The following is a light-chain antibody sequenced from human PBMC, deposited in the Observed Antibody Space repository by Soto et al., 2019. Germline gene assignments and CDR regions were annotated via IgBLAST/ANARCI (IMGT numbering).Light chain of an antibody. CDR1: SSNIGAGYD. CDR3: QSYDSSLSGWV. CDR2: GNS. Sequence: QSVLTQPPSVSGAPGQRVTISCTGSSSNIGAGYDVHWYQQLPGTAPKPLIYGNSNRPSGVPDRFSGSKSGTSASLAITGLQAEDEADYYCQSYDSSLSGWVFGTGTKSPS. V-gene: IGLV1-40*01. J-gene: IGLJ1*01.